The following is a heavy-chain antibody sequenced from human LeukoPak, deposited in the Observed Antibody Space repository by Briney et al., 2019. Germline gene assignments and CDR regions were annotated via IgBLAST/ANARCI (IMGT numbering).Heavy chain of an antibody. J-gene: IGHJ3*02. V-gene: IGHV3-30*02. CDR2: IRYDGSNK. CDR1: GFTFSSYG. D-gene: IGHD2-2*01. Sequence: GGSLRLSCAASGFTFSSYGMHWVRQAPGKGLEWVAFIRYDGSNKYYADSVKGRFTISRDNAKNSLYLQMNSLRAEDTAVYYCARDMALGYCSSTSCDAFDIWGQGTMVTVSS. CDR3: ARDMALGYCSSTSCDAFDI.